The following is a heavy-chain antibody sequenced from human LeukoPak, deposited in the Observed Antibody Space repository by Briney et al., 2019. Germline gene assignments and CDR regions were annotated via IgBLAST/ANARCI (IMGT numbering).Heavy chain of an antibody. CDR1: GGSISSGGYY. J-gene: IGHJ6*04. Sequence: PSETLSLTCTVSGGSISSGGYYWSWIRQHRGKGLEWIGYIYYSGSTYYNPSLKSRVTISVDTSKNQFSLKLSSVTAADTAVYYCARDRVTSKYYYYGMDVWGKGTTVTVSS. CDR3: ARDRVTSKYYYYGMDV. CDR2: IYYSGST. V-gene: IGHV4-31*03.